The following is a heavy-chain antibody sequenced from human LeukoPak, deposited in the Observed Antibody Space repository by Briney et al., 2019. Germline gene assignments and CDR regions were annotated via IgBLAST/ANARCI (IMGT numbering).Heavy chain of an antibody. D-gene: IGHD1-26*01. J-gene: IGHJ4*02. CDR1: GFTFSSYE. Sequence: GGSLRLSCAASGFTFSSYEMNWVRQAPGKGLEWVSYISSSGSTIYYADSVKGRFTISRDNAKNSLYLQMNSLRAEDTAVYCCARAEVGANHFDYWGQGTLVAVSS. CDR2: ISSSGSTI. CDR3: ARAEVGANHFDY. V-gene: IGHV3-48*03.